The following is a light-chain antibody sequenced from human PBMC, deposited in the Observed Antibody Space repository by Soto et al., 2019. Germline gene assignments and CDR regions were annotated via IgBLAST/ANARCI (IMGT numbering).Light chain of an antibody. Sequence: EIVMTQSPATLSVSPGETATLSCRASQSVTYNLAWYQQKPGQGPRLLIYGAFTRATGIPARFSVSGSGTEFTLTISSLQSEEFAVYYCQQYKNWPPLTCGGGTKVEIK. CDR1: QSVTYN. J-gene: IGKJ4*01. CDR3: QQYKNWPPLT. CDR2: GAF. V-gene: IGKV3-15*01.